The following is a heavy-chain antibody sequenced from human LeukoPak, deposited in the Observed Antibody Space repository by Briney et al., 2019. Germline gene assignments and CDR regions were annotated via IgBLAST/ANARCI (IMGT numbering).Heavy chain of an antibody. V-gene: IGHV4-59*01. CDR2: IYYSGST. J-gene: IGHJ4*02. CDR3: AGESGQWLVRAFDY. D-gene: IGHD6-19*01. Sequence: SETLSLTCTVSGGSLSSYYWSWIRQPPGKGLEWIGYIYYSGSTNYNPSLKSRVTISVDTSKNQFSLKLSSVTAADTAVYYCAGESGQWLVRAFDYWGQGTLVTVSS. CDR1: GGSLSSYY.